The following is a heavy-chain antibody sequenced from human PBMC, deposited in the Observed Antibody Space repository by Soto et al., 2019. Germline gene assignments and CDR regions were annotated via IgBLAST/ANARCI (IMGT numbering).Heavy chain of an antibody. CDR1: GFPFSNYA. V-gene: IGHV3-23*01. CDR2: ISDSGRIT. D-gene: IGHD3-22*01. Sequence: GGSLRLSCAASGFPFSNYAMSWVRQAPGKGLEWVSGISDSGRITHYADSVKGRFTISRDNSKNTLYLQMNSLRAEDTAVYYCAKEAPDYYDCSEFDLWGRGTLVTVS. CDR3: AKEAPDYYDCSEFDL. J-gene: IGHJ2*01.